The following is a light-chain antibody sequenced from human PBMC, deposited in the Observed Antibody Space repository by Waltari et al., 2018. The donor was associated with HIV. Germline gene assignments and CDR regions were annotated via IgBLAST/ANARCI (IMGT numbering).Light chain of an antibody. CDR1: QSVEPY. Sequence: EIVLIQTPATLSLSPGDRAVLSCSASQSVEPYLAWYQEKPGQAPRLLIYDASSRADEIPARFSGSGSGTDFTLTISSLGPGDFAVYYCLQRRSWPPTFGGGTKVEI. CDR2: DAS. CDR3: LQRRSWPPT. J-gene: IGKJ4*01. V-gene: IGKV3-11*01.